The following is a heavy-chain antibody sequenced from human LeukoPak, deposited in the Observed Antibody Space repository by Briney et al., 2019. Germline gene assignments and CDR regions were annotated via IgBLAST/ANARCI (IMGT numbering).Heavy chain of an antibody. Sequence: PGGSLRLSCAASGFTFSSYAMSWVRQAPGKGLEWVSAISGSGGSTYYADSVKGRFTISRDNSKNTLYLQMNSLRAEDTAVYYCAKDIPTEGPDYYDSSGYQSPLGPWGQGTLVTVSS. V-gene: IGHV3-23*01. CDR1: GFTFSSYA. J-gene: IGHJ5*02. D-gene: IGHD3-22*01. CDR3: AKDIPTEGPDYYDSSGYQSPLGP. CDR2: ISGSGGST.